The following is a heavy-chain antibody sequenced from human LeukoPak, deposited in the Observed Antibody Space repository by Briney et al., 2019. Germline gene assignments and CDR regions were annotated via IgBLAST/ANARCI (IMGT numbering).Heavy chain of an antibody. D-gene: IGHD5-18*01. CDR1: GFTFSSYA. V-gene: IGHV3-23*01. Sequence: GGSLRLSCAASGFTFSSYAMSWVRQAPGKGLEWVSAISASGGSTFYADSVKGRFTISRDNSKNTLYLQMNSLRAEDTAVYYCAKGRGAAMVTGVLDYWGQGTLVTVSS. CDR3: AKGRGAAMVTGVLDY. CDR2: ISASGGST. J-gene: IGHJ4*02.